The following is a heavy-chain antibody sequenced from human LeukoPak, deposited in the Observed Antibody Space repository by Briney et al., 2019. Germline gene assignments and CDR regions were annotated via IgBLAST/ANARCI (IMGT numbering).Heavy chain of an antibody. CDR3: ASLGYYDSSGETFDY. Sequence: GGSLRLSCAASGFTFSSYGMHWVRQAPGKGLEWVAVIWYDGSNKYYADSVKGRFTISRDNSKNTLYLEMNRLRAEVTAVYYCASLGYYDSSGETFDYWGQGTLVTVSS. CDR2: IWYDGSNK. D-gene: IGHD3-22*01. CDR1: GFTFSSYG. V-gene: IGHV3-33*01. J-gene: IGHJ4*02.